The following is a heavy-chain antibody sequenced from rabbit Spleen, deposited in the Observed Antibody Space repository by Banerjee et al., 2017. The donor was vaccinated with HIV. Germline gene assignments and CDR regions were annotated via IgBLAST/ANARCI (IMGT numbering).Heavy chain of an antibody. J-gene: IGHJ6*01. CDR1: GVSFSGNSY. Sequence: QSLEESGGDLVKPGASLTLTCIASGVSFSGNSYMCWVRQAPGKGLEWISCIADSSSGFTYSATWAKGRFTCSKTSSTTVTLQMTSLTVADTATYFCARDTGSSFSSYGMDLWGPGTLVTVS. V-gene: IGHV1S40*01. D-gene: IGHD8-1*01. CDR3: ARDTGSSFSSYGMDL. CDR2: IADSSSGFT.